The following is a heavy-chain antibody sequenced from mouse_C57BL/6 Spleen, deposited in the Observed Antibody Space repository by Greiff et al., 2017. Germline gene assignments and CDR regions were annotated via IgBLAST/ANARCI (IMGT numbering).Heavy chain of an antibody. Sequence: QVHVKQSGAELVRPGASVTLSCKASGYTFTDYEMHWVKQTPVHGLEWIGAIDPETGGTAYNQKFKGKAILTADKSSSTAYMELRSLTSEDSAVYYCTSGYYGSSTGYWYFDVWGTGTTVTVSS. CDR2: IDPETGGT. CDR3: TSGYYGSSTGYWYFDV. J-gene: IGHJ1*03. V-gene: IGHV1-15*01. D-gene: IGHD1-1*01. CDR1: GYTFTDYE.